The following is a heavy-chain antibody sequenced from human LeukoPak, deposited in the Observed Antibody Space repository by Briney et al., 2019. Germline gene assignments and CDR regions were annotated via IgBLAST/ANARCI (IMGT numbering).Heavy chain of an antibody. J-gene: IGHJ4*02. V-gene: IGHV3-53*01. D-gene: IGHD3-3*01. Sequence: PGGSLRLSCAASGFTVSSNYMSWVRQAPGKGLEWVSVIYSGGSTYYADSVKGRFTISRDNSKNTLYLQMNSLRAEDTAVYYCARTYYDFWRGYYYWGQGTLVTVSS. CDR1: GFTVSSNY. CDR2: IYSGGST. CDR3: ARTYYDFWRGYYY.